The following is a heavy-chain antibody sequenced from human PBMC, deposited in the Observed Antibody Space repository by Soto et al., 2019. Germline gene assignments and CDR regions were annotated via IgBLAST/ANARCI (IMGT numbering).Heavy chain of an antibody. CDR1: GFAFGDYA. D-gene: IGHD2-2*01. CDR2: VRSTAYCETT. CDR3: ARYTYTSTYSYYGMDV. J-gene: IGHJ6*02. Sequence: GGSLRLSCTNSGFAFGDYAMSWFRLAPLNGLEWVGIVRSTAYCETTEYAASVRGRFTISRDNSKSIAYLQMNSLTIEDTAVYYCARYTYTSTYSYYGMDVWGHGTTVTVSS. V-gene: IGHV3-49*03.